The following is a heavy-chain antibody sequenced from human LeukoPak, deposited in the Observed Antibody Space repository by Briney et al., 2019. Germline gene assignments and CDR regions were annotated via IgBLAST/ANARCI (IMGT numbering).Heavy chain of an antibody. D-gene: IGHD4-23*01. V-gene: IGHV4-4*02. CDR2: IYHSGST. J-gene: IGHJ4*02. Sequence: SEALSLTCAVSGGSISSSNWWSWVRQPPGKGLEWIGEIYHSGSTNYNPSLKSRVTISVDKSKNQFSLKLSSVTAADTAVYYCARANYGGNLFYLDYWGQGTLVTVSS. CDR3: ARANYGGNLFYLDY. CDR1: GGSISSSNW.